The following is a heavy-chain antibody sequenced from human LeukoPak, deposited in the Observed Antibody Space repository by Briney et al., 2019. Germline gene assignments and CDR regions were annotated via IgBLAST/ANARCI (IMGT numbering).Heavy chain of an antibody. Sequence: SVTVSCKASVCTFSSYAISWVRPAAGQGLEWMGRIIPIFGIAHYAQKFRDRVTITADKSTSTAYMELSSLRYEDTAVYYCARDNSGYSNYNYYYYGMDVWGQGTTVTVSS. J-gene: IGHJ6*02. CDR1: VCTFSSYA. CDR2: IIPIFGIA. CDR3: ARDNSGYSNYNYYYYGMDV. D-gene: IGHD4-11*01. V-gene: IGHV1-69*04.